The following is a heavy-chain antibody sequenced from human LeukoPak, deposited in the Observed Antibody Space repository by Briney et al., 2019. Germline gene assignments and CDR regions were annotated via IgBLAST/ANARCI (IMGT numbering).Heavy chain of an antibody. V-gene: IGHV4-59*01. CDR1: GGSISSYY. CDR2: IYYSGST. J-gene: IGHJ2*01. CDR3: ARGDRGVTLVWYFDL. D-gene: IGHD3-10*01. Sequence: SSETLSLTCTVSGGSISSYYWSWIRLPPGKGLEWIGYIYYSGSTNYNPSLKSRVTISVDTSKNQFSLKLSSVTAADTAVYYCARGDRGVTLVWYFDLWGRGTLVTVSS.